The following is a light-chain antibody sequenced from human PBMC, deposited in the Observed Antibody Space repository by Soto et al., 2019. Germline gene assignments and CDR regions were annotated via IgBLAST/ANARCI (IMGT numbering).Light chain of an antibody. CDR1: QSVSNNY. CDR2: GAS. CDR3: QQYVSLGT. J-gene: IGKJ1*01. Sequence: EIVLTQSPDTLSVSPGERAPLSCRASQSVSNNYLAWYQQKPGQAPRLLIYGASNRATGIPDRFSGSGSGTDFTLTISRLEPDDFAVYYCQQYVSLGTFGQGGKVDIK. V-gene: IGKV3-20*01.